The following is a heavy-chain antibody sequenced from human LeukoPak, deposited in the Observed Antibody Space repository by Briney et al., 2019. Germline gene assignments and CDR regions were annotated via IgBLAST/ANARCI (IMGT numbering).Heavy chain of an antibody. CDR3: ARSARYYYYYMDV. CDR1: GFTFSNYA. Sequence: GSLTLSCVASGFTFSNYAMSWVRQAPGKGLEWIGSIYRSGSTYYNPSLQSRVTISVDTSKNQFSLKLSSVTAADTAVYYCARSARYYYYYMDVWGKGTTVTVSS. J-gene: IGHJ6*03. V-gene: IGHV4-38-2*01. CDR2: IYRSGST.